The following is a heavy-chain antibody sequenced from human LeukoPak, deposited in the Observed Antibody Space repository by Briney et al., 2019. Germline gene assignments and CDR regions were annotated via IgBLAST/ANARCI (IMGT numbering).Heavy chain of an antibody. V-gene: IGHV4-61*02. CDR1: GGYISSGSYY. D-gene: IGHD6-19*01. CDR3: ASRGYSSGWYDY. Sequence: PSQTLSLTCTVSGGYISSGSYYWSWIRQPAGKGLEWIGRIYTSGSTNYNPSLKSRVTISVDTSKNQFSLKLSSVTAADTAVYYCASRGYSSGWYDYWGQGTLVTVSS. CDR2: IYTSGST. J-gene: IGHJ4*02.